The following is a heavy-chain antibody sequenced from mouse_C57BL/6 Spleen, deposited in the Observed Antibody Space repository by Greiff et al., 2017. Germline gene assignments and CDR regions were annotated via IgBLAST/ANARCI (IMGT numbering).Heavy chain of an antibody. Sequence: QVQLQQSGAELMKPGASVKLSCKATGYTFTGYWIEWVKQRPGHGLEWIGEILPGSGSTNYNEKFKGKATFTADTSSNTAYMQLSSLTTEDSSIYYCARESPYYYGSSYVHYAMDYWGQGTSVTVSS. J-gene: IGHJ4*01. CDR1: GYTFTGYW. CDR2: ILPGSGST. CDR3: ARESPYYYGSSYVHYAMDY. V-gene: IGHV1-9*01. D-gene: IGHD1-1*01.